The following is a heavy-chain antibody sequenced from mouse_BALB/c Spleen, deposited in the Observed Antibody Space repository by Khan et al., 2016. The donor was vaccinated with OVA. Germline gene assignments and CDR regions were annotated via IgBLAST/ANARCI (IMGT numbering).Heavy chain of an antibody. J-gene: IGHJ4*01. V-gene: IGHV2-6-1*01. Sequence: VELVESGPGLVAPSQSLSITCTISGFSLTNYGVHWIRQPPGKGLEWLVVIWSDGSTTYNSALKSRLTITKDNSKSQVFLQMNSLQTDDTAIYFCARQPYYHYNIMDYWGRGTSVTVSS. CDR2: IWSDGST. CDR3: ARQPYYHYNIMDY. D-gene: IGHD2-10*01. CDR1: GFSLTNYG.